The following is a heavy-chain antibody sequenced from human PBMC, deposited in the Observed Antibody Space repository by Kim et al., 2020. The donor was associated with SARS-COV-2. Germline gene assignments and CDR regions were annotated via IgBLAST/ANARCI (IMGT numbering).Heavy chain of an antibody. D-gene: IGHD5-18*01. CDR3: ATCSGGSRVRGYSYGYTSYYYYGMDV. CDR2: IYYSGST. V-gene: IGHV4-31*03. Sequence: SETLSLTCTVSGGSISSGGYYWSWIRQHPGKGLEWIGYIYYSGSTYYNPSLKSRVTISVDTSKNQFSLKLSSVTAADTAVYYCATCSGGSRVRGYSYGYTSYYYYGMDVWGQGTTVTVSS. J-gene: IGHJ6*02. CDR1: GGSISSGGYY.